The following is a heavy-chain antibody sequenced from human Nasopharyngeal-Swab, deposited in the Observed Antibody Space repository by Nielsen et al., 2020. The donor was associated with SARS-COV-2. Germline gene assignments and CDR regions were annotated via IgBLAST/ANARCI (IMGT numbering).Heavy chain of an antibody. J-gene: IGHJ6*02. CDR1: GITFSSHA. D-gene: IGHD6-13*01. CDR2: ISGSGGST. Sequence: GESPKISRAASGITFSSHAMSLVRQAPGKGLEWVSAISGSGGSTSYADSVKGRFTISRDNSKNTLNLQMNSLRAEDTAVYYCANAHVYGSSWYGGYYYCYGMDVWGQGTTVTVSS. CDR3: ANAHVYGSSWYGGYYYCYGMDV. V-gene: IGHV3-23*01.